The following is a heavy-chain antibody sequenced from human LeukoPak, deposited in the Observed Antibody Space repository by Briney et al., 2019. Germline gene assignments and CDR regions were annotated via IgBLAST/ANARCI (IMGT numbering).Heavy chain of an antibody. CDR2: GESNGYT. D-gene: IGHD4-17*01. J-gene: IGHJ4*02. Sequence: SETLSLTCSFSGGSLSGYYWSWLRQPPGKGLEWIAYGESNGYTEYYPSLMSRVKISLDTSKNQLSLKLTSVTAADTAVYYCARGVYGAYFWGQGTLVTVSS. V-gene: IGHV4-59*01. CDR3: ARGVYGAYF. CDR1: GGSLSGYY.